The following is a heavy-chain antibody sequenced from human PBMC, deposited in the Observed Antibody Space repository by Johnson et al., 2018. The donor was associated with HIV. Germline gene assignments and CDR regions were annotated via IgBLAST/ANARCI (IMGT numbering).Heavy chain of an antibody. CDR2: IYSGDTT. J-gene: IGHJ3*01. CDR3: ARAYIYGAFDF. D-gene: IGHD2/OR15-2a*01. V-gene: IGHV3-66*01. CDR1: GFTVSTNY. Sequence: VQLVESGGGLVQPGGSLRLSCAASGFTVSTNYMSWIRQAPGKGLEWVSVIYSGDTTYYAGSVKGRFTISRDNSKNTLYLQMNSLRAEDTAVYYCARAYIYGAFDFWGQGTMVTVAS.